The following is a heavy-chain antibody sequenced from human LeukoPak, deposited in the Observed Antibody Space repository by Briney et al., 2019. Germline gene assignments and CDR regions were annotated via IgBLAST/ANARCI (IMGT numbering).Heavy chain of an antibody. CDR1: GFTFSSYG. Sequence: PGGSLRLSCAASGFTFSSYGMHWVRQAPGKGLEWVAVISYDGSNKYYADSVKGRFTISRDNSKNTLYLQMNSLRAEDTAVYYCARDGSSGWFYYYYYYMDVWGKGTTVTVSS. J-gene: IGHJ6*03. CDR3: ARDGSSGWFYYYYYYMDV. V-gene: IGHV3-30*03. D-gene: IGHD6-19*01. CDR2: ISYDGSNK.